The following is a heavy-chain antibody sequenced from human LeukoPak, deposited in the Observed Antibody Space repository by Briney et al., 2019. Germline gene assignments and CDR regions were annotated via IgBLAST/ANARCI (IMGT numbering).Heavy chain of an antibody. CDR3: ARDIDDFEKHWFFDL. D-gene: IGHD3/OR15-3a*01. J-gene: IGHJ2*01. V-gene: IGHV3-21*01. Sequence: GGSLRLSCAASGVTFSSYGMNGVRQAPGKGLEWVSWISSGSAYIYYADSVKGRFTISRDNAKNSVYLQMNSLRAEDTAVYYCARDIDDFEKHWFFDLWGRGTLVTVSS. CDR2: ISSGSAYI. CDR1: GVTFSSYG.